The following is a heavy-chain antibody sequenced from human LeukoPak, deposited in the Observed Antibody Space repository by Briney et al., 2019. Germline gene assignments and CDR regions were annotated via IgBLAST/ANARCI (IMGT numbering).Heavy chain of an antibody. D-gene: IGHD1-26*01. V-gene: IGHV1-46*01. CDR2: INPSGGST. CDR1: GYTFTSYY. Sequence: ASVKVSCKASGYTFTSYYMHWVRQAPGQGLEWMGIINPSGGSTSYAQKSQGRVTMTRDTSTSTVYMELSSLRSEDTAVYYCARSGAFNYGMDVWGQGTTVTVSS. J-gene: IGHJ6*02. CDR3: ARSGAFNYGMDV.